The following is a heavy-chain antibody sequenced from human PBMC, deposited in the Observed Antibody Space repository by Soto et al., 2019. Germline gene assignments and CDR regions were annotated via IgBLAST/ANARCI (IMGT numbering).Heavy chain of an antibody. CDR2: IYNSGST. CDR3: AGSGRVRRFDY. V-gene: IGHV4-31*03. Sequence: QVQLRESGPGLVKPSQTLSLTCTVSGGPISSGGYYWSWIRQHPGKGLEWIGYIYNSGSTYYTPSLKSRLNISVDTSKNRFSLDLRSVTAADTAVYYCAGSGRVRRFDYWGQGTLVTVSS. CDR1: GGPISSGGYY. D-gene: IGHD3-10*01. J-gene: IGHJ4*02.